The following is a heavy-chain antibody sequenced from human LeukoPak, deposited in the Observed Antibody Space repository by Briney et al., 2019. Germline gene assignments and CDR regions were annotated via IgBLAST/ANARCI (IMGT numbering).Heavy chain of an antibody. D-gene: IGHD1-26*01. J-gene: IGHJ4*02. V-gene: IGHV1-18*01. Sequence: ASVRVSCKASYHTLNTYGISWVRQAPGHGLEWLGWINSKETQKNRAQKFQGRVTMTTDTSTTTAFLDLGSLRSDDTAVYFCARGWELHDWGQGTLVTVSS. CDR1: YHTLNTYG. CDR2: INSKETQK. CDR3: ARGWELHD.